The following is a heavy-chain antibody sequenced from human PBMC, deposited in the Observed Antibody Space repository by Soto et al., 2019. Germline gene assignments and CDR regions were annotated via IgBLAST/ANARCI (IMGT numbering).Heavy chain of an antibody. CDR3: AREGDSSGWYNWFDP. V-gene: IGHV3-48*01. CDR2: ISSSSTI. J-gene: IGHJ5*02. Sequence: GGSLRLSCAVSGFTFSSYNMNWVRQAPGKGLEWVSYISSSSTIYYADSVKGRFTISRDNAKNSLYLQMNSLRAEDTAVYYCAREGDSSGWYNWFDPWGQGTLVTVSS. D-gene: IGHD3-22*01. CDR1: GFTFSSYN.